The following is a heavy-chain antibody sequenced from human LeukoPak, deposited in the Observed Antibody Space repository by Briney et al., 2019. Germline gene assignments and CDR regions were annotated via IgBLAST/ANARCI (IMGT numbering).Heavy chain of an antibody. CDR3: ATLVPPGWFDP. J-gene: IGHJ5*02. CDR2: IYHSGST. D-gene: IGHD1-14*01. Sequence: RPSETLSLTCAVSGGSISSSNWWSWIRQPPGKGLEWIGEIYHSGSTNYNPSLKSRVTISVDKSKTQFSLKLTSVTAADTAVYYCATLVPPGWFDPWGQGTLVTVSS. CDR1: GGSISSSNW. V-gene: IGHV4-4*02.